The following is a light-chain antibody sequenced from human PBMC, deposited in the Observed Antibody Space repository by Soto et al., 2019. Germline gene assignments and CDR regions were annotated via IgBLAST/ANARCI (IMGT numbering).Light chain of an antibody. Sequence: DIVLTQSPATLSLSPGERATLSCRASQTVTRSYLAWYQQKPGQAPRLLIYGASTRATGIPARFSGSGSGTDFTLTISRLEPEDFAVYYCQQYGSSPPVTFGQGTKVDIK. CDR3: QQYGSSPPVT. V-gene: IGKV3-20*01. CDR1: QTVTRSY. CDR2: GAS. J-gene: IGKJ1*01.